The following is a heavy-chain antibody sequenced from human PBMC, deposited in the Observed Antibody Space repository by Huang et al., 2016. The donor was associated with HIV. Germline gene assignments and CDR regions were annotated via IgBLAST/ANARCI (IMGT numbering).Heavy chain of an antibody. D-gene: IGHD6-13*01. CDR2: VYQSGST. CDR1: VDFISSTNYY. Sequence: QLQLQESGPGQVKPSETLSLTCTVSVDFISSTNYYWGWIRQSPGKVLEWVGSVYQSGSTNYNPSLKSRVTLSVDTSRNQFSLRLNSVTAADTAVYYCASQHIGAAATWFWGRGTQVAVSS. J-gene: IGHJ4*02. V-gene: IGHV4-39*01. CDR3: ASQHIGAAATWF.